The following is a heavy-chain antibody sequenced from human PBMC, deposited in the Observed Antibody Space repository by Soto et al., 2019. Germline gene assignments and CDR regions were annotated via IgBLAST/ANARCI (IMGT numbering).Heavy chain of an antibody. Sequence: GGSLRLSCAASGFTFSSYGMHWVRQAPGKGLEWVAVIWYDGSNKYYADSVKGRFTISRDNSKNTLYLQMNSLRAEDTAVYYCARASDSSGYYYVYAFDIWGQGTMVTVSS. CDR1: GFTFSSYG. J-gene: IGHJ3*02. CDR2: IWYDGSNK. CDR3: ARASDSSGYYYVYAFDI. V-gene: IGHV3-33*01. D-gene: IGHD3-22*01.